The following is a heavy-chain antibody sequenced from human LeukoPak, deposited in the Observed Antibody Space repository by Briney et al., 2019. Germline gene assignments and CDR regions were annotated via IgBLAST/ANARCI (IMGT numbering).Heavy chain of an antibody. Sequence: PGGPLRLSCTASSFTFCSSWMSWVRRAPGKGLEWVANIKRDGSERNYVDSVKGRFTISWDNAKSSLCLQMHSLRVEDTAVYYCAREKWLYDNSGGQGTLVTVAS. V-gene: IGHV3-7*05. CDR1: SFTFCSSW. CDR3: AREKWLYDNS. D-gene: IGHD5/OR15-5a*01. J-gene: IGHJ1*01. CDR2: IKRDGSER.